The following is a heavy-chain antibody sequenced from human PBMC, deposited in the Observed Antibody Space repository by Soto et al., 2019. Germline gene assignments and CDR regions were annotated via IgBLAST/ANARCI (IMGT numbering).Heavy chain of an antibody. CDR3: VGDQDVHTPMVHGNY. J-gene: IGHJ4*02. D-gene: IGHD5-18*01. Sequence: EVQLVESGGGLVQPGESLRLSCTASGITFSSYSMNWVRQAPGKGLEWLSYISSSKTTYAYSVKGRFTISRDNAKNSVYLQMNSLRDEDTAVYYCVGDQDVHTPMVHGNYWGRGTRVTVSS. V-gene: IGHV3-48*02. CDR1: GITFSSYS. CDR2: ISSSKTT.